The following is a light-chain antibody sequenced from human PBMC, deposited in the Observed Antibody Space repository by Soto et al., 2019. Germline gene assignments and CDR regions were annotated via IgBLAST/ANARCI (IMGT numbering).Light chain of an antibody. V-gene: IGKV1-39*01. CDR1: QSISSY. Sequence: DIQMTQSPSSLSASVGDRVTITCRASQSISSYLNWYQQKPGKAPKLLICAASSLQSGVPSRFSGSGSGTDFTLTISSLQPEDFATYYCQQSYSTPSTFGPGTKVDIK. CDR3: QQSYSTPST. J-gene: IGKJ3*01. CDR2: AAS.